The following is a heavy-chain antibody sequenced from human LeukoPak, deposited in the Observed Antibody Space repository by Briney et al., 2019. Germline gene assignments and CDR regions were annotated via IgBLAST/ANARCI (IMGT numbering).Heavy chain of an antibody. V-gene: IGHV7-4-1*02. CDR1: GYTFTSYA. J-gene: IGHJ5*02. Sequence: ASVKVSCKASGYTFTSYAMNWVRQATGQGLEWMGWINTNTGNPTYAQGFTGRFVFSLDTSVSTAYLQISSLKAEDTAVYYCARRMVRGVTITNWFDPWGQGTLVTVSS. CDR2: INTNTGNP. CDR3: ARRMVRGVTITNWFDP. D-gene: IGHD3-10*01.